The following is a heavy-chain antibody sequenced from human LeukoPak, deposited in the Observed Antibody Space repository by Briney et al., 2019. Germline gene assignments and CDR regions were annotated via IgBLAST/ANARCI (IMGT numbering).Heavy chain of an antibody. J-gene: IGHJ5*02. CDR3: ARDMTDWWFDP. D-gene: IGHD3-9*01. V-gene: IGHV4-31*03. Sequence: PSQTLSLTCTVSGGSISSGGYYWSWIRQHPGKGLEWIGYIYYSGSTHYTPSLKSRVTISVDTSKNQFSLKLSSVTAADTAVYYCARDMTDWWFDPWGQGTLVTVSS. CDR2: IYYSGST. CDR1: GGSISSGGYY.